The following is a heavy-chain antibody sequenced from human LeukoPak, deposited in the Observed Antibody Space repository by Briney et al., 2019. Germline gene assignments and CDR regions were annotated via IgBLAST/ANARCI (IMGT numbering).Heavy chain of an antibody. Sequence: ASVKVSCKASGYTFTSYGISWVRQAPGQGLEWMGWISAYNGNTNYAQKLQGRVTMTTDTPTSTAYMELRSLRSDDTAVYYCARFITIFGVVDPNWFDPWGQGTLVTVSS. D-gene: IGHD3-3*01. CDR2: ISAYNGNT. CDR3: ARFITIFGVVDPNWFDP. CDR1: GYTFTSYG. V-gene: IGHV1-18*01. J-gene: IGHJ5*02.